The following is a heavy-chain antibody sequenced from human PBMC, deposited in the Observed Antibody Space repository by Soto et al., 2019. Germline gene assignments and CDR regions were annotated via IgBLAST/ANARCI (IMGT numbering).Heavy chain of an antibody. D-gene: IGHD3-3*01. J-gene: IGHJ4*02. V-gene: IGHV3-23*01. CDR2: ISGSGGST. CDR3: AKSRGYYTVDY. CDR1: GFTFWRYS. Sequence: GGALRLSCAASGFTFWRYSMRWVRQAPGKGLEWVSAISGSGGSTYYADSVKGRFTISRDNSKNTLYLQMNSLRAEDTAVYYCAKSRGYYTVDYWGQGTLVTVSS.